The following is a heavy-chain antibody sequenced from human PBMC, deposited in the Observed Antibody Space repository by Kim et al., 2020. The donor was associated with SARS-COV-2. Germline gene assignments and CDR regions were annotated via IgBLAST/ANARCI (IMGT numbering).Heavy chain of an antibody. Sequence: YNPSLKSRVTISVDTSKNQFSLKLSSVTAADTAVYYCARRVVTDPYYFDYWGQGTLVTVSS. CDR3: ARRVVTDPYYFDY. D-gene: IGHD2-21*02. V-gene: IGHV4-39*01. J-gene: IGHJ4*02.